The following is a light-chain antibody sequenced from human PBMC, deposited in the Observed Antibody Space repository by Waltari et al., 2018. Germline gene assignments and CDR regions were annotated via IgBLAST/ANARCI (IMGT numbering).Light chain of an antibody. V-gene: IGLV1-51*02. CDR1: SPNIGNHS. Sequence: QSVLTQPPSVSAAPGQRVTISCPGGSPNIGNHSVSWYRQFPGTAPKLLIYENTERPSGIPGRFSGSKSGTSATLDITGLQAGDEADYYCGTWDSSLSGAVFGGGTHLTVL. CDR3: GTWDSSLSGAV. CDR2: ENT. J-gene: IGLJ7*01.